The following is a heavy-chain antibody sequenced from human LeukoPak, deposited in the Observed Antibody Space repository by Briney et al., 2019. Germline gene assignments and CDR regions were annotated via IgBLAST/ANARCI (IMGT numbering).Heavy chain of an antibody. V-gene: IGHV1-2*02. CDR3: ARAAYDYVWGSYYFDY. CDR2: INPNSGGT. J-gene: IGHJ4*02. D-gene: IGHD3-16*01. Sequence: ASVKVSCKASGYTFTGYYMHWVRQAPGQGLEWMGWINPNSGGTNYAQKFQGRVTMTRDTSISTAYMELRSLRSDDTAVYYCARAAYDYVWGSYYFDYWGQGTLVTVSS. CDR1: GYTFTGYY.